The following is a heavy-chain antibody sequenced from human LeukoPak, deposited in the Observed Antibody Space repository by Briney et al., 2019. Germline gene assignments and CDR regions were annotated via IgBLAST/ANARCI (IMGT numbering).Heavy chain of an antibody. CDR2: ISWNSGSI. CDR1: GFTFDDYA. CDR3: AKDQLRFGDLDAFVI. J-gene: IGHJ3*02. D-gene: IGHD5-12*01. V-gene: IGHV3-9*01. Sequence: GRSLRLSCAASGFTFDDYAMHWVRQAPGKGLEWVPGISWNSGSIGYADSVKGRFTISRDNAKNSLYLQMNSLRAEDTALYYCAKDQLRFGDLDAFVIWGQGTMVTVSS.